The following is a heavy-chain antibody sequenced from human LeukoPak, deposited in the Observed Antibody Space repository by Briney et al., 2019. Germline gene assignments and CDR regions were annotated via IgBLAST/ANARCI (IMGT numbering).Heavy chain of an antibody. J-gene: IGHJ6*02. D-gene: IGHD1-26*01. CDR2: IWYDGSNK. CDR3: ARDLFSGSYSTYYYYGLDV. CDR1: GFTFSSYG. V-gene: IGHV3-33*01. Sequence: PGGSLRLSCAASGFTFSSYGMHWVRQAPGKGLEWVAVIWYDGSNKYYADSMKGRFTISRDNSKNTLYLQINSLRAEDTAVYYCARDLFSGSYSTYYYYGLDVWGQGTTVTVSS.